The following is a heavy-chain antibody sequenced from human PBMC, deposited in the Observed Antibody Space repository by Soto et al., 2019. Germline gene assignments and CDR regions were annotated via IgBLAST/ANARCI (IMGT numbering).Heavy chain of an antibody. D-gene: IGHD5-12*01. V-gene: IGHV4-39*01. CDR2: IYYSGST. J-gene: IGHJ5*01. CDR1: GGSISSSSYY. CDR3: ARNVDIVATAEYNWFDS. Sequence: SETLSLTCTVSGGSISSSSYYWGWIRQPPGKGLEWIGSIYYSGSTYYNPSLKSRVTISVDTSKNQFSLKLSSVTAADTAVYYCARNVDIVATAEYNWFDSWGQGTLVTVSS.